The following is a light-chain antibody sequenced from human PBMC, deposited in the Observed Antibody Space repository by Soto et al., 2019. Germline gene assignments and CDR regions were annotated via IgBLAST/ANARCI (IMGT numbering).Light chain of an antibody. CDR1: QGISGW. V-gene: IGKV1D-16*01. J-gene: IGKJ4*01. Sequence: DIQMTQSPSSLSASVGDRVSITCRASQGISGWLAWYQQKPEKALKSLVYAASSLHSGLPSGFSGSVSGSQFTLTISHLHPEDSATYYCQQYDTYPLTFGGGTKVEIK. CDR2: AAS. CDR3: QQYDTYPLT.